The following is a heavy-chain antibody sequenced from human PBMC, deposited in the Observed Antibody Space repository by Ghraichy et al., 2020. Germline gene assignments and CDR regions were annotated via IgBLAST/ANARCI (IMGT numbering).Heavy chain of an antibody. CDR2: INHSGSA. J-gene: IGHJ5*02. CDR1: GGPFNGHY. CDR3: ARGLRVVVLTDSSSWFDH. V-gene: IGHV4-34*01. D-gene: IGHD2-21*02. Sequence: SETLSLTCAVYGGPFNGHYWTWIRQLPGKGLEWIGEINHSGSATYKPSLRGRVTMSVDTSKNQFSLKLSSLTAADTAVYFCARGLRVVVLTDSSSWFDHWGQGTPVTVSS.